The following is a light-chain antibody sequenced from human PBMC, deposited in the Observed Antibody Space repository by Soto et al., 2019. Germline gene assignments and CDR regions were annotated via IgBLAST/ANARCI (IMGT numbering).Light chain of an antibody. J-gene: IGKJ5*01. Sequence: DIQMTQSPSSLSASVGDRVTITCRASQSISSYLNWYQQKPGKAPKLLIYAASSLQSGVPSRFSGSGSGTDFTLTISSLQPEDVATYYCQQSYSTPPGITFGQGTRLESK. V-gene: IGKV1-39*01. CDR1: QSISSY. CDR2: AAS. CDR3: QQSYSTPPGIT.